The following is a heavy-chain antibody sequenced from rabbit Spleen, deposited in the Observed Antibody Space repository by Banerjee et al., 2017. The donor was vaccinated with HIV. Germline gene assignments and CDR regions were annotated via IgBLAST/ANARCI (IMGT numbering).Heavy chain of an antibody. V-gene: IGHV1S45*01. CDR3: ARDTSSSFSSYGMDL. D-gene: IGHD1-1*01. CDR1: GFDLSSYNY. Sequence: QEQLEESGGDLVKPGASLTLTCTASGFDLSSYNYMCWVRQAPGKGLEWIARIYIGSGDSIHYASWAKGRFTISKTSSTTVTLQMNSLTAADTATYFCARDTSSSFSSYGMDLWGPGTLVTVS. CDR2: IYIGSGDSI. J-gene: IGHJ6*01.